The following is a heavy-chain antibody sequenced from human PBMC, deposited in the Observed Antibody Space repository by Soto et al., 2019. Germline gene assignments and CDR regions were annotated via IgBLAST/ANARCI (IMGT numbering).Heavy chain of an antibody. V-gene: IGHV3-23*01. D-gene: IGHD3-10*01. Sequence: HPGGSLRLSCAASGFTFSRYAMSWVRQAPGKGLEWVSAISGSGGSTYYADSVKGRFTISRDNSKNTLYLQMNSLRAEDTAVYYCAKDHFPATYYYGSGSPIYGMDVWGQGTTVTVSS. J-gene: IGHJ6*02. CDR3: AKDHFPATYYYGSGSPIYGMDV. CDR1: GFTFSRYA. CDR2: ISGSGGST.